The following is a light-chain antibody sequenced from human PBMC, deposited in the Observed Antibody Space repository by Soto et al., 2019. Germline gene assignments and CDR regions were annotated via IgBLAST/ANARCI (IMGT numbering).Light chain of an antibody. V-gene: IGKV3-11*01. CDR1: QSVSSY. CDR2: GAL. CDR3: QKSSNWPQFT. Sequence: EIALTQSPAALCYSPGAIDTLSCRCSQSVSSYLAWYQQKPGQAPRLIIYGALSRASGIPDRFSGSGSGTDFTLTINRLEPEDFAVYYCQKSSNWPQFTLGQGKRLEIK. J-gene: IGKJ5*01.